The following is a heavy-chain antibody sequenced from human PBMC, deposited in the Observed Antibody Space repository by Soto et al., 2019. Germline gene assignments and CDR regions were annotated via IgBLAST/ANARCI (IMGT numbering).Heavy chain of an antibody. J-gene: IGHJ4*02. CDR2: IYYSGST. Sequence: SETLSLTCTVSGGSISSGGYYWSWIRQHPGKGLEWIGYIYYSGSTYYNPSLKSRVTISVDTSKNQFSLKLSSVTAADTAVYYCARGIIVPAATEYYFDYWGQGILVTVSS. D-gene: IGHD2-2*01. CDR3: ARGIIVPAATEYYFDY. CDR1: GGSISSGGYY. V-gene: IGHV4-31*03.